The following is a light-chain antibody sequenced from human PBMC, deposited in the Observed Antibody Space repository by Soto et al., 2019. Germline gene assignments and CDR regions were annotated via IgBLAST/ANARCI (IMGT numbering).Light chain of an antibody. V-gene: IGLV2-23*01. CDR3: CSYAGSSPGV. Sequence: QSVLTQPASVSGSPGQSITISCTGTSSDVGSYNLVSGYQQHPGKAPKLMIYEGSKRPSGVSNRFSGSKSGNTASLTISGLQAEDEADYYCCSYAGSSPGVFGGGTKLTVL. J-gene: IGLJ2*01. CDR2: EGS. CDR1: SSDVGSYNL.